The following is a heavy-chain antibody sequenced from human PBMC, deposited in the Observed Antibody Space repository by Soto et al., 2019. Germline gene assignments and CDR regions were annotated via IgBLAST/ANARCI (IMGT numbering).Heavy chain of an antibody. CDR3: ARFPSAY. J-gene: IGHJ4*02. CDR2: INHSGST. CDR1: GGSFSGYY. Sequence: SETLFRTCAVYGGSFSGYYWRWLRQPPGKGLEWIGEINHSGSTNYNPSLKSRVTISVDTSKSQFSLKLSSVTAADTAVYYCARFPSAYWGPGTLVTVSS. V-gene: IGHV4-34*01.